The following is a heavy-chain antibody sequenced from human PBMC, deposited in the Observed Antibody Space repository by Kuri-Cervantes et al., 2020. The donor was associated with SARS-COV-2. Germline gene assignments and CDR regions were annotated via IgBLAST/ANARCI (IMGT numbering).Heavy chain of an antibody. CDR2: ISSSSSYT. CDR1: GFTFSDYY. V-gene: IGHV3-11*03. J-gene: IGHJ4*02. Sequence: GESLKISCAASGFTFSDYYMSWIRQAPGKGLEWVSYISSSSSYTNYADSVKGRFTISRDNAKNSLYLQMNSLRAEDTAVYYCAVIQNSGSYSTRSSYFDYWGQRTLVTVSS. D-gene: IGHD1-26*01. CDR3: AVIQNSGSYSTRSSYFDY.